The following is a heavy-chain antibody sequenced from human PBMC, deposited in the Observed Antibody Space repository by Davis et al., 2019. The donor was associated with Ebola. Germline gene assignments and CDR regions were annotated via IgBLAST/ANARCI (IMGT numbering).Heavy chain of an antibody. J-gene: IGHJ4*02. CDR1: GFSFRDYD. V-gene: IGHV3-48*02. Sequence: GESLKISCAASGFSFRDYDMNWVRQAPGKGLEWVSYISYSGVSTYYADSVKGRFTISRDSGKNSLYLQMNSLRDEDTAMYYCARGGGYGSSSGDFWGQGTLVTVSS. CDR3: ARGGGYGSSSGDF. CDR2: ISYSGVST. D-gene: IGHD6-6*01.